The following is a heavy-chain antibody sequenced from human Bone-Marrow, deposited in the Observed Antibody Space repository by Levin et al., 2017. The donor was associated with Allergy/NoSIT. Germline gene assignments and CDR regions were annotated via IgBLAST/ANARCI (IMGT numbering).Heavy chain of an antibody. CDR1: GDTFSNYP. V-gene: IGHV1-69*13. Sequence: GASVKVSCKASGDTFSNYPFSWLRQAPGQGLEWMGGIVPLFGTTYYAQKFQGRVTITADESTNTVYMELSSLRSEDTAVYYCARDQADGLGSYCVWFDPWGQGTLVTVSS. CDR3: ARDQADGLGSYCVWFDP. CDR2: IVPLFGTT. J-gene: IGHJ5*02. D-gene: IGHD3-10*01.